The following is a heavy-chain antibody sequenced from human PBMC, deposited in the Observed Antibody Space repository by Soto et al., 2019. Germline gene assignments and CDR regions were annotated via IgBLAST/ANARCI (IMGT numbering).Heavy chain of an antibody. CDR2: IYYSGST. V-gene: IGHV4-39*01. CDR3: ASFRYYDFWSGYYRRGRYYFDY. J-gene: IGHJ4*02. Sequence: SETLSLTCTVSGGSISSSSYYWGWIRQPPGKGLEWIGSIYYSGSTYYNPSLKSRVTISVDTSNNQFSLKLSSVTAADTAVYYCASFRYYDFWSGYYRRGRYYFDYWGQGTLVTVSS. CDR1: GGSISSSSYY. D-gene: IGHD3-3*01.